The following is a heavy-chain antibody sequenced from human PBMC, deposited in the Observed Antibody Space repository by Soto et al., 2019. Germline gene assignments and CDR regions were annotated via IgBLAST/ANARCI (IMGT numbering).Heavy chain of an antibody. D-gene: IGHD1-1*01. V-gene: IGHV3-74*01. J-gene: IGHJ2*01. Sequence: EVQLVESGGGLVQPGGSLRLSCAASGFTFSGYWMHWVRQAPGKGLVWVSRINSDGSTTSYADSVRGRFTISRANAKNTLYLQMNSLRAEDTAVYSCARVRTGNWYFDLWGRGALVTVSS. CDR1: GFTFSGYW. CDR3: ARVRTGNWYFDL. CDR2: INSDGSTT.